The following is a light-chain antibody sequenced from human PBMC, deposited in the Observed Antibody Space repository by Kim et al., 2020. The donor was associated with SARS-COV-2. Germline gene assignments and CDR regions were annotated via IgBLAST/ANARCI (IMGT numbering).Light chain of an antibody. Sequence: QSALTQPASVSGSPGQSITISYTGTSSDIGGYSWVSWYQQHPGKAPKVMIFEVSYRPSGISNRFSGSKSGNTASLTISGLQAEDEADYYCGSYTSTSTFWVFGGGTQLTVL. V-gene: IGLV2-14*01. CDR1: SSDIGGYSW. CDR3: GSYTSTSTFWV. CDR2: EVS. J-gene: IGLJ3*02.